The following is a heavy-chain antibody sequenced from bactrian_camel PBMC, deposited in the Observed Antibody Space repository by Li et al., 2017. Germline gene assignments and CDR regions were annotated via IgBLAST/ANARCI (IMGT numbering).Heavy chain of an antibody. CDR3: AATEGRCIPYGPLSQDQYAY. CDR2: IANDGTT. D-gene: IGHD1*01. V-gene: IGHV3S53*01. CDR1: GYTHSSYC. J-gene: IGHJ4*01. Sequence: HVQLVESGGGSVQAGGSLRLSCAVSGYTHSSYCMGWFRQAPGEEREGVASIANDGTTSYADSVKGRFTISKDNFKNIVYLQMDDLKPEDTAVYFCAATEGRCIPYGPLSQDQYAYWGQGTQVTVS.